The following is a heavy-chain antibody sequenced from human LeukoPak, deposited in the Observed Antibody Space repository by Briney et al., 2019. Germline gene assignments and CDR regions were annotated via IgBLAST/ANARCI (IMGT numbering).Heavy chain of an antibody. CDR2: ISSSGSTI. D-gene: IGHD6-19*01. Sequence: QAGGSLRLSCAASGFTFSSYEMNWVRQAPGKGLECVSYISSSGSTIHYADSVKGRFTISRDNAKNSLYLQMNSLRAEDTAVYYCARECQQWLARGAFDIWGQGTMVTVSS. J-gene: IGHJ3*02. CDR3: ARECQQWLARGAFDI. CDR1: GFTFSSYE. V-gene: IGHV3-48*03.